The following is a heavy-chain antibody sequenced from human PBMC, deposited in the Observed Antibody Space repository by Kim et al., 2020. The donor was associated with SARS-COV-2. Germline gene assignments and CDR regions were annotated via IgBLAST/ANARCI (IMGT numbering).Heavy chain of an antibody. CDR3: ARCPVDTSSFWFDP. J-gene: IGHJ5*02. D-gene: IGHD2-2*01. CDR2: IYPSGST. CDR1: GGSISSGNW. V-gene: IGHV4-4*02. Sequence: SETLSLTCAVSGGSISSGNWWSWVRQPPGKGLEWIGEIYPSGSTNYNASLKSRVTMSVDKSNNQFSLKLTSVTAADTAVYYCARCPVDTSSFWFDPWGQGTLVTVSS.